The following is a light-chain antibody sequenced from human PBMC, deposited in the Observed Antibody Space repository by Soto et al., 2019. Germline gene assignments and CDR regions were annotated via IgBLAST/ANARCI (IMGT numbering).Light chain of an antibody. Sequence: QSALTQSPSASGTPGEGVTISCSGSSSTIGSNPVNWYQHLPGTAPKLLIYSNNQRPSGVPDRFSGSKSGTSASLAVSGLQSDDEADYYCAAWDGSLNTYVFGIGTKVTLL. CDR1: SSTIGSNP. J-gene: IGLJ1*01. CDR2: SNN. V-gene: IGLV1-44*01. CDR3: AAWDGSLNTYV.